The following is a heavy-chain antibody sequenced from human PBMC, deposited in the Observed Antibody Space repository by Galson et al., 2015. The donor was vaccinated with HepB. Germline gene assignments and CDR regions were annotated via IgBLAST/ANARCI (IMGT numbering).Heavy chain of an antibody. D-gene: IGHD3-9*01. CDR2: ISAYNGNT. CDR3: ARARYDILNGYWKTEYYFDY. CDR1: GYTFTSYG. V-gene: IGHV1-18*01. Sequence: SVKVSCKASGYTFTSYGISWVRQAPGQGLEWMGWISAYNGNTNYAQKLQGRVTMTTDTYTSTAYMELRSLRSDDTAVYYCARARYDILNGYWKTEYYFDYWGQGTLVTVSS. J-gene: IGHJ4*02.